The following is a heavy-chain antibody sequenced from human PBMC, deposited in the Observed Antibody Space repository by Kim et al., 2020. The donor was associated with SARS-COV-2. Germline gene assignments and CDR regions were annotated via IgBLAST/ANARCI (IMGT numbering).Heavy chain of an antibody. V-gene: IGHV3-48*02. Sequence: GRFTISRDDAKNSLYLQMNSLSDEDTAVYYCARDAAAAGTNYYYYYGMDVWGQGTTVTVSS. CDR3: ARDAAAAGTNYYYYYGMDV. J-gene: IGHJ6*02. D-gene: IGHD6-13*01.